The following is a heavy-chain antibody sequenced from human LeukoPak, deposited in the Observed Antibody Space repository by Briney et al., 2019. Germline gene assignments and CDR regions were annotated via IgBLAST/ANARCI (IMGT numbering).Heavy chain of an antibody. V-gene: IGHV4-4*07. CDR2: LYTTGTT. Sequence: SETLSLTCAVSGASLTSCYWSWVRQSAGKGLEWIGRLYTTGTTNYNPSLKSRVTMSGDSSKNQLSLTLNSVTTADTAVYYCVRDGANWEEPNDAFDTWGQGTLLTVSS. CDR3: VRDGANWEEPNDAFDT. CDR1: GASLTSCY. J-gene: IGHJ3*02. D-gene: IGHD1-26*01.